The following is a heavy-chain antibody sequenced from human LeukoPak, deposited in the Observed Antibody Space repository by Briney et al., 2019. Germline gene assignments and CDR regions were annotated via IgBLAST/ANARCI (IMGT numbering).Heavy chain of an antibody. CDR3: AKNRGSAVITPVYDY. CDR2: ITASGGGT. J-gene: IGHJ4*02. Sequence: GGSLRLSCAASGFSFSTHGMSWVRQIPGKGLEWVSAITASGGGTYYADSVKGRFTTSRDSSKNTLFLQMNSLRVEDTALYYCAKNRGSAVITPVYDYWGRGTLVTVSS. CDR1: GFSFSTHG. V-gene: IGHV3-23*01. D-gene: IGHD4-23*01.